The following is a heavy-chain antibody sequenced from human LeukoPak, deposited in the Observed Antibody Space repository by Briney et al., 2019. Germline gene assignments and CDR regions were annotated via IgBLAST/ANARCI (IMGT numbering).Heavy chain of an antibody. V-gene: IGHV3-21*01. CDR3: ARDRNVLRFLEWFGPLLMFDP. CDR2: ISSSSSYI. CDR1: GFTFSSYS. D-gene: IGHD3-3*01. J-gene: IGHJ5*02. Sequence: KTGGSLRLPCAASGFTFSSYSMNWVRQAPGKGLEWVSSISSSSSYIYYADSVKGRFTISRDNAKNSLYLQMNSLRAEDTAVYYCARDRNVLRFLEWFGPLLMFDPWGQGTLVTVSS.